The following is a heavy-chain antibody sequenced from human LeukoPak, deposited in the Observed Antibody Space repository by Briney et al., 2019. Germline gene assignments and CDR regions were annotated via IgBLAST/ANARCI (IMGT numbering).Heavy chain of an antibody. Sequence: PSETLSLTCTVSGGSISSYYWSWIRQPPGKGLEWIGYIYYSGSTNYNPSLKSRVTISVDTSKNQFSLKLSSVTAADTAVYYCARDSAITMVRGAFLDAFDIWGQGTMVTVSS. CDR1: GGSISSYY. CDR3: ARDSAITMVRGAFLDAFDI. CDR2: IYYSGST. V-gene: IGHV4-59*01. J-gene: IGHJ3*02. D-gene: IGHD3-10*01.